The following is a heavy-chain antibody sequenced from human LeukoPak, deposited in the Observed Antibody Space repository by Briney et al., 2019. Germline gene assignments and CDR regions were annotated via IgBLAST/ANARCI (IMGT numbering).Heavy chain of an antibody. J-gene: IGHJ4*02. CDR3: AVLTYYYDSSFDY. CDR1: GFTFSSYA. CDR2: ISYDGSNK. V-gene: IGHV3-30*04. Sequence: GGSLRLSCAASGFTFSSYAMHWVRQAPGKGLEWVAVISYDGSNKYYADSVKGRFTISRDNSKNTLYLQMNSLRAEDTAVYYCAVLTYYYDSSFDYWDQGTLVTVSS. D-gene: IGHD3-22*01.